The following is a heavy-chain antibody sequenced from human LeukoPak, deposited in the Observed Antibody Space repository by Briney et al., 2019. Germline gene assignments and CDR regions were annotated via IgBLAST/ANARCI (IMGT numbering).Heavy chain of an antibody. CDR1: GFTFSRYW. V-gene: IGHV3-7*01. CDR3: ARPDTSPRGVWYYDY. CDR2: IKQDGSEK. Sequence: GGSLRLSCAASGFTFSRYWMHWVRQAPGKGLEWVANIKQDGSEKYYVDSVKGRFTISRDNSKNSVYLQITSLRAEDTAIYYCARPDTSPRGVWYYDYWGQGTLVTVSS. D-gene: IGHD3-16*01. J-gene: IGHJ4*02.